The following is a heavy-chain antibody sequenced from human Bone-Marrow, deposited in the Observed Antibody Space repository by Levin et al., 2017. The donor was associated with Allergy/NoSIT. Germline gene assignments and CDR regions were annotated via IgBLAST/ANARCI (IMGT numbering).Heavy chain of an antibody. D-gene: IGHD2-15*01. CDR1: GGSIRTYY. V-gene: IGHV4-59*01. CDR3: ARAGPFCSGGSCSSGIFDY. Sequence: PSQTLSLPCTVSGGSIRTYYWGWIRPPPGKGLEWIGYTFDSGSTKYNPSLKSRVTISADTSKNQFSLMLRSVTAADTAVYYCARAGPFCSGGSCSSGIFDYWGQGTLVTVSS. J-gene: IGHJ4*02. CDR2: TFDSGST.